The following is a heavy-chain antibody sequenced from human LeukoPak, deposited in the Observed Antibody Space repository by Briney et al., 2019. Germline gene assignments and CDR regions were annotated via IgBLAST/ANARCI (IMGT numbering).Heavy chain of an antibody. CDR3: ARSPGWMGSRYFDY. V-gene: IGHV1-18*01. J-gene: IGHJ4*02. Sequence: ASVKVSCKASGYTFTTYGISWVRQASGQGLEWMGWISDYNGNTNYAQKFQGRVTVTTDTSTSTAYMELRSLRSDDTAVYYCARSPGWMGSRYFDYWGQGTLVARSS. CDR2: ISDYNGNT. CDR1: GYTFTTYG. D-gene: IGHD5-12*01.